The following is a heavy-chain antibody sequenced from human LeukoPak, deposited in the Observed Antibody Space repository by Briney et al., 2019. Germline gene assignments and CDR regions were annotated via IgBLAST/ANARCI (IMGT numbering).Heavy chain of an antibody. CDR1: GGSISSSSYY. CDR3: ARLRSSYGPLDYFDY. CDR2: IYYSGST. D-gene: IGHD5-18*01. Sequence: PSETLSLTCTVSGGSISSSSYYWGWIRQPPGKGLEWIGSIYYSGSTYYNPSPKSRVTISVDTSKNQFSLKLSSVTAADTAVYYCARLRSSYGPLDYFDYWGQGTLVTVSS. J-gene: IGHJ4*02. V-gene: IGHV4-39*01.